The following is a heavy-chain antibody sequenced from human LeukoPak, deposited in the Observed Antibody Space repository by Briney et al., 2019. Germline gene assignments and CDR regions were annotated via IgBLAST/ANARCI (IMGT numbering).Heavy chain of an antibody. J-gene: IGHJ4*02. CDR3: ARSEVSTTLLDY. V-gene: IGHV3-33*01. D-gene: IGHD5/OR15-5a*01. CDR2: IWYDGSKR. CDR1: GFTFSGYG. Sequence: GGSLRLSCTASGFTFSGYGMHWVRQAPGKGLEWVAIIWYDGSKRYYADSVKGRFTISRDNFKNTLYLEMNTLRAEDTATYYCARSEVSTTLLDYWGQGTLVTVSS.